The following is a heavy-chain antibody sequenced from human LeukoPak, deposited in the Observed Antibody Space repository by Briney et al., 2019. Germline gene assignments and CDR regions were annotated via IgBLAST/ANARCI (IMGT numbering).Heavy chain of an antibody. CDR2: IYYSGST. J-gene: IGHJ4*02. V-gene: IGHV4-59*01. CDR3: ARVGRLNSSEGDFDY. D-gene: IGHD3-10*01. Sequence: PSETLSLTCTVSGGSISSYYWSWIRQPPGKGLEWIGYIYYSGSTNYNPSLKSRVTISVDTSKNQFSLKLSSVTAADTAVYYCARVGRLNSSEGDFDYWGQGTLVTVSS. CDR1: GGSISSYY.